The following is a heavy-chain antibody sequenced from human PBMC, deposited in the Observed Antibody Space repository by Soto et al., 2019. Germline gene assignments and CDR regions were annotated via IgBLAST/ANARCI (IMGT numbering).Heavy chain of an antibody. D-gene: IGHD2-21*02. Sequence: SETLSLTCTVSGGSISSYYWSWIRQPPGKGLEWIGYIYYSGSTNYNPSLKSRVTISVDTSKNQFSLKLSSVTAADTAVYYCARERDSPISPIDYWDQGTLVTVSS. CDR3: ARERDSPISPIDY. J-gene: IGHJ4*02. CDR1: GGSISSYY. CDR2: IYYSGST. V-gene: IGHV4-59*01.